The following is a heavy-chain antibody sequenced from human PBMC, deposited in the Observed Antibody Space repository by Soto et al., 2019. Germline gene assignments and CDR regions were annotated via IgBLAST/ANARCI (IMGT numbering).Heavy chain of an antibody. J-gene: IGHJ4*02. CDR2: IGTANGHT. CDR1: GYTFTSYG. D-gene: IGHD1-26*01. Sequence: QVHLFQSGAEVKKPGASVKVSCRASGYTFTSYGIHWVRQAPGQGLEWMGRIGTANGHTEYSQKFQGRVTMTTDTSTSTAYMEVRSLTSDDTAVYYCAIVFGGSYFAYWGQGILVAVSS. V-gene: IGHV1-18*01. CDR3: AIVFGGSYFAY.